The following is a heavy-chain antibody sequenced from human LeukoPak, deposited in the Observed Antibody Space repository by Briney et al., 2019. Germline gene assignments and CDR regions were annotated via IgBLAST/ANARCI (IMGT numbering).Heavy chain of an antibody. CDR2: ISGSGGST. CDR1: GFTVSSNY. CDR3: AKGYGSGWIFDY. J-gene: IGHJ4*02. V-gene: IGHV3-23*01. D-gene: IGHD6-19*01. Sequence: GGSLRLSCAASGFTVSSNYMSWVRQAPGKGLEWVSAISGSGGSTYYADSVKGRFTISRDNSKNTLYLQMNSLRAEDTAVYYCAKGYGSGWIFDYWGQGTLVTVSS.